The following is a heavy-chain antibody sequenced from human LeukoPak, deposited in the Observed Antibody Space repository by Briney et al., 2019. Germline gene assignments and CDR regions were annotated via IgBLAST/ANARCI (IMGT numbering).Heavy chain of an antibody. CDR3: ARYTDSSGYYHFDY. CDR2: IIPIFGTT. D-gene: IGHD3-22*01. J-gene: IGHJ4*02. CDR1: GGTFNSYA. Sequence: ASVKVSCKASGGTFNSYAISWVRQAPGQGLEWMGGIIPIFGTTNYARKFRGRVTLTADKSTRTAYMELSSLRSEDTAVYYCARYTDSSGYYHFDYWGQGTLVTVSS. V-gene: IGHV1-69*06.